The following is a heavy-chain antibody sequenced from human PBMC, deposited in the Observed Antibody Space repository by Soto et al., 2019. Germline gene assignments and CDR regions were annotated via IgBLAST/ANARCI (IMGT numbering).Heavy chain of an antibody. D-gene: IGHD3-10*01. Sequence: GASVKVSCKASGYTFTSYDINWVRQATGQGLEWMGWMNPNSGNTGYAQKFQGRVTMTRNTSISTAYMELSSLRSEDTAVYYCARYSGSGPLGNYYYVDVWGKGTTVTVSS. CDR2: MNPNSGNT. V-gene: IGHV1-8*01. J-gene: IGHJ6*03. CDR3: ARYSGSGPLGNYYYVDV. CDR1: GYTFTSYD.